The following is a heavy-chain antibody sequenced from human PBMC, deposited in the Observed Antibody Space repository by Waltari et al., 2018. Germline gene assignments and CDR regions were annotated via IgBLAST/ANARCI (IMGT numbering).Heavy chain of an antibody. Sequence: EVQLVESGGGLVKPGGSLRLSCAASGFTFSSYSMNWVRQAPGKGLEWVSSISSSSSYIYYAESVKGRFTISRDNAKNSLYLQMNSLRAEDTAVYYCARGYMTTVTTLGYWGQGTLVTVSS. CDR2: ISSSSSYI. CDR3: ARGYMTTVTTLGY. J-gene: IGHJ4*02. CDR1: GFTFSSYS. V-gene: IGHV3-21*01. D-gene: IGHD4-17*01.